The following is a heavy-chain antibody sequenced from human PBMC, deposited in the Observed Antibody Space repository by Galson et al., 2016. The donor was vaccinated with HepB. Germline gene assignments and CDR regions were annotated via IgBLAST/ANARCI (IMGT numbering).Heavy chain of an antibody. CDR1: GFTFNSYW. J-gene: IGHJ4*02. D-gene: IGHD3-10*01. V-gene: IGHV3-7*01. Sequence: SLRLSCAVSGFTFNSYWMSWVRQAPGKGLEWVANMNQDGSEKYYVDSVKGRFTISRDNSKNTLYLQMNSLRPEDTAVYYCAKDALITLVRGVIMSYFDYWGQGALVTVSS. CDR2: MNQDGSEK. CDR3: AKDALITLVRGVIMSYFDY.